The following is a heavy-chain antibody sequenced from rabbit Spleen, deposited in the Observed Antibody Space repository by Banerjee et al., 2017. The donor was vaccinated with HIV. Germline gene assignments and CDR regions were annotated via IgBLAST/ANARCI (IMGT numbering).Heavy chain of an antibody. Sequence: QSLEESGGDLVKPGASLTLTCTASGFSFSSSDYMCWVRQAPGKGLEWIACINTYTGKSVYASWATGRFTISRTSSITVTLQMTSLTAADTATYFCARVGGVGVYGYATLWGPGTLVTVS. CDR2: INTYTGKS. CDR1: GFSFSSSDY. CDR3: ARVGGVGVYGYATL. D-gene: IGHD6-1*01. V-gene: IGHV1S40*01. J-gene: IGHJ6*01.